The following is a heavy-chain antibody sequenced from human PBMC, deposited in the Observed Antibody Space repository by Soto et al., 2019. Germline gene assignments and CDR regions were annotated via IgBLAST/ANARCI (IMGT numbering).Heavy chain of an antibody. V-gene: IGHV1-18*01. D-gene: IGHD6-6*01. CDR3: ARDGPRRGSSNTFDY. Sequence: ASVKVSCNASGYTFASYGISWVRQAPGQGLEWMGWISAYNGNTNYAQKLQGRVTMTTATSTSTAYMQLRSLRSDDTAVYYCARDGPRRGSSNTFDYWGQGTLLTVSS. CDR1: GYTFASYG. J-gene: IGHJ4*02. CDR2: ISAYNGNT.